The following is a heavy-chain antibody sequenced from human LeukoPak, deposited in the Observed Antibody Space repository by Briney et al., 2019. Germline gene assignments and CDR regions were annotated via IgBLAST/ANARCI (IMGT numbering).Heavy chain of an antibody. D-gene: IGHD3-22*01. J-gene: IGHJ2*01. CDR2: INPNSGGT. Sequence: ASVKVSCKASGYTFTGYYIHWVRQAPGQGLEWMGWINPNSGGTNYAQKLQGRVTMTTDTSTSTAYMELRSLRSDDTAVYYCARVNYYDSSGYYFDLWGRGTLVTVSS. V-gene: IGHV1-2*02. CDR1: GYTFTGYY. CDR3: ARVNYYDSSGYYFDL.